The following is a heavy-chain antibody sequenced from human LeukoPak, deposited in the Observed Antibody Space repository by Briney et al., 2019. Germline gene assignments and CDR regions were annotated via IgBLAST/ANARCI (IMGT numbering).Heavy chain of an antibody. CDR1: GHSIISNYY. Sequence: PSETLSLTCAVSGHSIISNYYWGWIRQPPGKGLEWIGSISHNGETYYSPSLKSRVTMSVDTSKNQFSLKLNSVTAADTAVYYCARQIDREVPVDSDHWGQGTLVTVSS. J-gene: IGHJ4*02. CDR2: ISHNGET. D-gene: IGHD2-2*01. V-gene: IGHV4-38-2*01. CDR3: ARQIDREVPVDSDH.